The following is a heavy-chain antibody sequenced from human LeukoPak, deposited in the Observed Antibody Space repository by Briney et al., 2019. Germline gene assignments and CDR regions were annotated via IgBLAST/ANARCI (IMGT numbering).Heavy chain of an antibody. J-gene: IGHJ4*02. CDR2: IDYSGST. CDR3: ARLNGGN. Sequence: SETLSLACTVSGGSISSYYWSWIRQPPGKGLEWIGYIDYSGSTAYNPSLNGRVAVSLDTSKNQFSLKLRSVTAADTAVYYCARLNGGNWGPGILVTVSS. V-gene: IGHV4-59*08. CDR1: GGSISSYY. D-gene: IGHD4-23*01.